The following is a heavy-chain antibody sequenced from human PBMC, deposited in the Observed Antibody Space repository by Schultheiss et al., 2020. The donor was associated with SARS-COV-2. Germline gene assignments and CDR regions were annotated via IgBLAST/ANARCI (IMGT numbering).Heavy chain of an antibody. CDR3: AVDTAMVTRRMVDLKFDY. Sequence: WGSLRLSCAASGFTFSSYAMHWVRQAPGKGLEWVAVISYDGSNKYYADSVKGRFTISRDNSKNTLYLQMNSLRAEDTAVYYCAVDTAMVTRRMVDLKFDYWGQGTLVTVSS. J-gene: IGHJ4*02. CDR2: ISYDGSNK. D-gene: IGHD5-18*01. CDR1: GFTFSSYA. V-gene: IGHV3-30-3*01.